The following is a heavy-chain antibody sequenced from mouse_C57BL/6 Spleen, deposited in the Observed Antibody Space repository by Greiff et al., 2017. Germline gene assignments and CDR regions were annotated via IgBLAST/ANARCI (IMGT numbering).Heavy chain of an antibody. CDR2: IRLKSDNYAT. CDR3: TSIFPITTVVDYFDY. J-gene: IGHJ2*01. V-gene: IGHV6-3*01. CDR1: GFTFSNYW. D-gene: IGHD1-1*01. Sequence: EVQVVESGGGLVQPGGSMKLSCVASGFTFSNYWMNWVRQSPEKGLEWVAQIRLKSDNYATHYAESVKGRFTISRDDSKSSVYLQMNNLRAEDTGIYYCTSIFPITTVVDYFDYWGQGTTLTVSS.